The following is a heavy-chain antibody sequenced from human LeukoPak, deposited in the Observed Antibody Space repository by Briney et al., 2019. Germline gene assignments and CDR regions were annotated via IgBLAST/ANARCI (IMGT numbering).Heavy chain of an antibody. J-gene: IGHJ3*02. CDR3: ASRTDTSYPFDI. CDR1: GFTFSIYS. Sequence: PGGSLRLSCAASGFTFSIYSMHWVRQAPGKGLEWVAVISYDGSIKSYADSVKGRFTISRDNSKNTLYLQMNSLSPEDTALYYCASRTDTSYPFDIWGQGTMVTVSS. CDR2: ISYDGSIK. V-gene: IGHV3-30*04. D-gene: IGHD2/OR15-2a*01.